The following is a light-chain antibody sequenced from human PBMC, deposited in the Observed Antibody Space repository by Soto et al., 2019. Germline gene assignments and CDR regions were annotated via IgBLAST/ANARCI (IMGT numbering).Light chain of an antibody. CDR3: QQANSFPRT. Sequence: DIQMTQSPSTLSSSVGDRVTITCRASQSISSWLAWYQQKPGKAPKVLIYGASTLQSGVPSRFRGSGSGTDFTLTISSLQPEDFETYYCQQANSFPRTFGQGTKVDIK. J-gene: IGKJ1*01. CDR2: GAS. V-gene: IGKV1-12*01. CDR1: QSISSW.